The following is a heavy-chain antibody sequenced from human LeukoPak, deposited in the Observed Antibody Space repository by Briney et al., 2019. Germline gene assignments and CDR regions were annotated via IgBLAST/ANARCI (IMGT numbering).Heavy chain of an antibody. D-gene: IGHD6-13*01. CDR1: GGSISSYY. V-gene: IGHV4-59*01. Sequence: SETLSLTCTVSGGSISSYYWSWIRQPPGKGLEWIGYIYYSGSTNYNPSLKSRVTISVDTSKNQFSLKLSSVTAADTAVYYCAREGSNSWYNWFDPWGQGTLVTVSS. CDR3: AREGSNSWYNWFDP. J-gene: IGHJ5*02. CDR2: IYYSGST.